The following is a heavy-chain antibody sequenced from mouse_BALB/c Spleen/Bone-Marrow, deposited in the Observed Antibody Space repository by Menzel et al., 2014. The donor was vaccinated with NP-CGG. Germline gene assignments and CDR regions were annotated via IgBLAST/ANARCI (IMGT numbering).Heavy chain of an antibody. J-gene: IGHJ2*01. D-gene: IGHD4-1*01. V-gene: IGHV5-17*02. CDR2: INSGSSTI. CDR1: GFTFSSFG. Sequence: EVKLMESGGGLVQPGGSRKLSCAASGFTFSSFGMHWVRQAPEKGLEWVAYINSGSSTIYYADTVKGRFTISRDNPKNTLFLQMTSRRSEDTAMYYCTRGGNWDDFDYWGQGTTLAVSS. CDR3: TRGGNWDDFDY.